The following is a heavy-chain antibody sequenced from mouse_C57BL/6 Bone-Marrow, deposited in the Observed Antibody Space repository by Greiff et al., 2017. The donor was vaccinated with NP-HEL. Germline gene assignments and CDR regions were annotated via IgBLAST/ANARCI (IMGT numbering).Heavy chain of an antibody. CDR1: GFNIKDDY. J-gene: IGHJ2*01. V-gene: IGHV14-4*01. Sequence: VQLQQSGAELVRPGASVKLSCTASGFNIKDDYMHWVKQRPEQGLEWIGWIDPENGDTEYASKFQGKATITADTSSNTAYLQLSSLTSEDTAVYYCTTPLYYGKGYWGQGTTLTVSS. D-gene: IGHD1-1*01. CDR3: TTPLYYGKGY. CDR2: IDPENGDT.